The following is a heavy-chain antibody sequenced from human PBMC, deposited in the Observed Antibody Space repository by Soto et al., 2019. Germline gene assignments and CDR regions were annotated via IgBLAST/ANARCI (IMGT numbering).Heavy chain of an antibody. D-gene: IGHD3-3*01. V-gene: IGHV1-8*01. CDR3: ARGYDFWSGYPPYYYGMDA. J-gene: IGHJ6*02. CDR2: MNPNSGNT. CDR1: GYSFTSYD. Sequence: ASVNVSCKSSGYSFTSYDINWVRQSTGQGLEWMGWMNPNSGNTGYAQKFQGRVTMTRNTSISTAYMELSSLRSEDTAVYYCARGYDFWSGYPPYYYGMDAWGQGTTVTVSS.